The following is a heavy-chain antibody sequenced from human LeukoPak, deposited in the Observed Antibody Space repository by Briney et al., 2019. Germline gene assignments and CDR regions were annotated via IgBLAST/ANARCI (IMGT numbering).Heavy chain of an antibody. Sequence: PSETLSLTCTVSGDSISRGRYYWSWVRQPAGKELEWIGRIYASGKTDYNPYTPSLKSRVAMSLDTSKNQVSLYLTSVTAADTAMYFCARSFSEKFYFESWGRGTLVTVSS. V-gene: IGHV4-61*02. CDR2: IYASGKT. CDR1: GDSISRGRYY. CDR3: ARSFSEKFYFES. J-gene: IGHJ4*02. D-gene: IGHD1-26*01.